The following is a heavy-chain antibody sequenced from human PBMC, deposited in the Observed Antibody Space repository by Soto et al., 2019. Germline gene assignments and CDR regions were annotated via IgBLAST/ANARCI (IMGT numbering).Heavy chain of an antibody. CDR1: GFTVSSKY. CDR2: IQSGGST. D-gene: IGHD2-15*01. CDR3: TRDDVHSSGGRCYGVPVDV. J-gene: IGHJ6*04. Sequence: EVQLVESGGGLVQPGGSLRLSCAASGFTVSSKYMSWVRQAPGKGLEWVSLIQSGGSTYYAGSVKGRFTISRDNSENTLFLQMNSLRAEDTAVYYCTRDDVHSSGGRCYGVPVDVWGKGTTVTVSA. V-gene: IGHV3-66*01.